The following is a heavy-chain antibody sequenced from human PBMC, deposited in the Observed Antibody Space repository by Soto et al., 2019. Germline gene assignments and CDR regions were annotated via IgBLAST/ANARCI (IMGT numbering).Heavy chain of an antibody. V-gene: IGHV3-23*01. Sequence: PGGSLRLSCAASGFTFSNYAMNWVRQAPGKGLEWVSAVSGTGSTTYYADSVKGRFSISRDNSKNTLYLQMNSLRAEDTAVYYCAKAYGSGRLYYLDVWGKGTTVTV. J-gene: IGHJ6*03. CDR2: VSGTGSTT. CDR1: GFTFSNYA. D-gene: IGHD3-10*01. CDR3: AKAYGSGRLYYLDV.